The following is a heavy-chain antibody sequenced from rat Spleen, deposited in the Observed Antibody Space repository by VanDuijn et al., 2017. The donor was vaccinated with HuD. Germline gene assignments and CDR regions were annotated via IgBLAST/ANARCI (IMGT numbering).Heavy chain of an antibody. CDR1: GFTFSDYY. V-gene: IGHV5-20*01. Sequence: EVQLVESDGGLVQPGRSLKLSCAASGFTFSDYYMAWVRQAPTKGLEWVTTISSDGGRNFYRDSVKGLFTISRDNAKSSLYLQMDSLRSEDTANYYCTTMVYYYSSYPYWYFDFWGPGTMVTVSS. CDR3: TTMVYYYSSYPYWYFDF. D-gene: IGHD1-2*01. J-gene: IGHJ1*01. CDR2: ISSDGGRN.